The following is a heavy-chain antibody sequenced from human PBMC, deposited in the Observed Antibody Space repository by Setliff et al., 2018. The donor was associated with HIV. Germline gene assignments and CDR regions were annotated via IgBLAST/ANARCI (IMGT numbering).Heavy chain of an antibody. CDR2: IYYNGNT. Sequence: KASETLSLTCTVSGGSISSYYWSWIRQPPGKGLEWIGYIYYNGNTNYNPSLKSRVTISVDTSKNQLSLKLSSVTAADTAVYYCAREIYGGNSRPFDYWGQRTLVTVSS. D-gene: IGHD4-17*01. V-gene: IGHV4-59*01. CDR1: GGSISSYY. CDR3: AREIYGGNSRPFDY. J-gene: IGHJ4*02.